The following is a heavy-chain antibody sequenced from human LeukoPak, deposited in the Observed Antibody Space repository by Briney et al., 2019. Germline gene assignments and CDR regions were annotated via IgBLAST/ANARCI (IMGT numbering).Heavy chain of an antibody. CDR3: ARPAVARAYFYFDY. D-gene: IGHD6-19*01. CDR2: INHSGST. J-gene: IGHJ4*02. CDR1: GGSFSGYY. Sequence: SETLSLTCAVYGGSFSGYYWSWIRQPPGKGLEWIGEINHSGSTNYNPSLKSRVTISVDTSKNQFSLKLSSVTAADTAVYYCARPAVARAYFYFDYWGQGTLVTVSS. V-gene: IGHV4-34*01.